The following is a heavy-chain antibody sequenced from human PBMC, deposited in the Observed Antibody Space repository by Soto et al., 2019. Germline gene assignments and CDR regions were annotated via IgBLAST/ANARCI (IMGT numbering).Heavy chain of an antibody. D-gene: IGHD3-3*01. CDR3: ARRLRFLEWLPHDYYYYGMDV. Sequence: PGGSLRLSCAASGFTFSSYAMHWVRQAPGKGLEWVAVISYDGSNKYYADTVKGRFTISRDNSKNTLYLKMNSLRAEDTAVYYFARRLRFLEWLPHDYYYYGMDVWGQGTTVTVSS. CDR2: ISYDGSNK. CDR1: GFTFSSYA. V-gene: IGHV3-30-3*01. J-gene: IGHJ6*02.